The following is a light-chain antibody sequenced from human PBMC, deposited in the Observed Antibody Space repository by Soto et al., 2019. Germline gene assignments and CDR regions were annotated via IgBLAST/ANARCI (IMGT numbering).Light chain of an antibody. CDR1: QGIRSW. CDR2: SAS. V-gene: IGKV1D-12*01. CDR3: QRSDTLPAT. J-gene: IGKJ4*01. Sequence: DIQMTQSPSSVSASVGDRVTITCRASQGIRSWLAWYQQKPGKAAKLLISSASTLQSGVPSRFTGSGSGTDFTLTTSGLQPEDFATYYCQRSDTLPATFGGGTRVEIK.